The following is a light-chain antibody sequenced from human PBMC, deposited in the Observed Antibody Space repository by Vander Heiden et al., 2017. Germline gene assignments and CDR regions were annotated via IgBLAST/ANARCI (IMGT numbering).Light chain of an antibody. CDR1: QSISNY. CDR2: AAS. CDR3: QQCYSSPFT. J-gene: IGKJ3*01. Sequence: DIQMTQSPSSLSASVGDRVTITCRASQSISNYLNWYQQKPGKAPNLLIYAASTLQSEVPSRFSGSGSGTDFTLTISSLQPEDFATYFCQQCYSSPFTFGPGTKVDIK. V-gene: IGKV1-39*01.